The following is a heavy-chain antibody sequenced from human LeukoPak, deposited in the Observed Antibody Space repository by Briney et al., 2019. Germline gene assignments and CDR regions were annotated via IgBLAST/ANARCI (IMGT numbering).Heavy chain of an antibody. D-gene: IGHD2-2*01. V-gene: IGHV4-4*07. J-gene: IGHJ3*02. CDR3: ARVGIVVVPAASAFDI. CDR2: IYTSGST. CDR1: GGSISSYY. Sequence: SETLSLTCTVSGGSISSYYWSWIRQPAGKELEWIGRIYTSGSTNYNPSLKSRVTMSVDTSKNQFSLKLSSVTAADTAVYYCARVGIVVVPAASAFDIWGQGTMVTVSS.